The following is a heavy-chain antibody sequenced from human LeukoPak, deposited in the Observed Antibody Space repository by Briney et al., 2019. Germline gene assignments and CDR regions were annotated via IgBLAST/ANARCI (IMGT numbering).Heavy chain of an antibody. CDR2: IYSGGSS. CDR3: TTRPDGNDVPYFDY. J-gene: IGHJ4*02. Sequence: GRSLRLSCAASGLTVGFKCMSWVRQAPGKGLEWVSIIYSGGSSYYADSVKGRFTVSRDTSKNALYAQMNSLRAEDTAVYYCTTRPDGNDVPYFDYWGQGTLVTVSS. D-gene: IGHD5-12*01. V-gene: IGHV3-66*01. CDR1: GLTVGFKC.